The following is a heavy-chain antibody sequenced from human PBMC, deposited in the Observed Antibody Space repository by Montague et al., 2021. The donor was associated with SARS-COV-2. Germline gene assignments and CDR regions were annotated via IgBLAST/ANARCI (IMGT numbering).Heavy chain of an antibody. Sequence: SVKVSCKASGGTFSSYAISWVRQAPGQGLEWMGGIIPIFGTANYAQKFQGRVTITADESTSTAYMELSSLRSEDTAVYYCARAVPYYDSSGYYTYYYYYGMDVWGQGTTVTVSS. CDR2: IIPIFGTA. CDR1: GGTFSSYA. D-gene: IGHD3-22*01. V-gene: IGHV1-69*13. CDR3: ARAVPYYDSSGYYTYYYYYGMDV. J-gene: IGHJ6*02.